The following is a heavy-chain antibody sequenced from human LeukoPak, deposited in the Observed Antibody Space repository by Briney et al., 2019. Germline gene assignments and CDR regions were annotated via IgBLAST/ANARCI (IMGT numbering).Heavy chain of an antibody. CDR3: AKDRADVDTAMEPYYYYYYGMDV. Sequence: GGSLRLSCAASGFTFDDYAMHWVRQAPGKGLEWVSLISGDGGSTYYADSVKGRFTISRDNSKNSLYLQMSSLRTEDTALYYCAKDRADVDTAMEPYYYYYYGMDVWGQGTTVTVSS. V-gene: IGHV3-43*02. CDR2: ISGDGGST. J-gene: IGHJ6*02. CDR1: GFTFDDYA. D-gene: IGHD5-18*01.